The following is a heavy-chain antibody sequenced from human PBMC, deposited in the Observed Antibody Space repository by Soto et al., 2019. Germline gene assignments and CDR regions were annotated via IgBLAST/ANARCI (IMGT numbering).Heavy chain of an antibody. V-gene: IGHV3-30-3*01. J-gene: IGHJ5*02. CDR1: GFTFSSYA. Sequence: LRLSCAASGFTFSSYAMHWVRQAPGKGLEWVAVISYDGSNKYYADSVKGRFTISRDNSKNTLYLQMNSLRAEDTAVYYCARGRSGTWGQGTLVTVSS. D-gene: IGHD3-10*01. CDR2: ISYDGSNK. CDR3: ARGRSGT.